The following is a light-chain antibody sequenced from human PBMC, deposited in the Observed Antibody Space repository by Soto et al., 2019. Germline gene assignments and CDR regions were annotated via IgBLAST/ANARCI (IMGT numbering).Light chain of an antibody. CDR2: DAS. CDR1: QSIGRW. J-gene: IGKJ1*01. CDR3: QQYGNSPQT. V-gene: IGKV1-5*01. Sequence: GDRVTITCRASQSIGRWLAWYQQKPGKAPKLLIYDASSLESGVPSRFSGSGSGTEFTLTISRLEPEDFAVYYCQQYGNSPQTFGQGTKVDI.